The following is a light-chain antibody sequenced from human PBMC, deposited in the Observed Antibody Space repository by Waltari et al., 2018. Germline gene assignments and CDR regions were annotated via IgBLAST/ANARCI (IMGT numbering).Light chain of an antibody. Sequence: QSVLTQAPSVSGTPGQRVTISCSGTNYNIGSGPVNWYQQVPGMSPKLLIYSNDPRPSVVPGRFSGSKSGTSASLAISGLQSEDEADYYCATWDGRVNGVLFGGGTKVTVL. V-gene: IGLV1-44*01. J-gene: IGLJ2*01. CDR1: NYNIGSGP. CDR2: SND. CDR3: ATWDGRVNGVL.